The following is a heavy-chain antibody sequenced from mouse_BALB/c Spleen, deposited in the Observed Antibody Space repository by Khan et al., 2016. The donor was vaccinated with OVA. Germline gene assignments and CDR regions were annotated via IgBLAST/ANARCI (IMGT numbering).Heavy chain of an antibody. CDR3: THSLLLYAMDY. V-gene: IGHV14-3*02. CDR1: GFNITNTY. Sequence: VRLQQSGAEFVKPGASVRLSCTASGFNITNTYIHWVKQRPEQGLEWIGRIDPANGNTKYGPKFQGKATLTADTPSNTAFLQLSSLTSEDTAVYYCTHSLLLYAMDYWGQGTSVTVSS. D-gene: IGHD1-2*01. J-gene: IGHJ4*01. CDR2: IDPANGNT.